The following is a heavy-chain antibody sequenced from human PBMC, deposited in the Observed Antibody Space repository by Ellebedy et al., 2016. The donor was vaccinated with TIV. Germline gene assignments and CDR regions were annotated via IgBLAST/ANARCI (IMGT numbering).Heavy chain of an antibody. J-gene: IGHJ2*01. CDR1: GVSVTTNY. D-gene: IGHD2-15*01. CDR3: ARDKFFSGGTWSGILDL. Sequence: PGGSLRLSCAASGVSVTTNYMTWVRQAPGKGLEWLSVISSGGSICYAHSVTGRFTISRDDSRNTLFLQRSGLKSEDTAGYYCARDKFFSGGTWSGILDLWGRGTLVTVSS. CDR2: ISSGGSI. V-gene: IGHV3-53*01.